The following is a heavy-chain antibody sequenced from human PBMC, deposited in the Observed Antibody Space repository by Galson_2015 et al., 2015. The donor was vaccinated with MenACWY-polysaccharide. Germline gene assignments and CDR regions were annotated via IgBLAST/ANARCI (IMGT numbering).Heavy chain of an antibody. CDR1: GDSVSSHSAA. CDR3: ARDPGYSSVGDFDL. Sequence: CAISGDSVSSHSAAWNWIRQSPSRGLEWLGRTYYRSRWDNDYAVAVKSRITIGTDTSKNQFSLQLNSVTPDDTAVYYCARDPGYSSVGDFDLWGRGTLVTVSS. D-gene: IGHD6-19*01. CDR2: TYYRSRWDN. J-gene: IGHJ2*01. V-gene: IGHV6-1*01.